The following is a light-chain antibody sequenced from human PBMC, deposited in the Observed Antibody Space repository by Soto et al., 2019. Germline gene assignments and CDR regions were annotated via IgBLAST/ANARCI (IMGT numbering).Light chain of an antibody. CDR2: DAS. Sequence: DIHITHSPSTLSASVGDRVTITCRASQSISSWLAWYQQKPGKAPKLLIYDASSLESGVPSRFSGSGSGTEFTLTISSLQPDDFATYYCQQYNSYSLTFGQGTKV. CDR3: QQYNSYSLT. V-gene: IGKV1-5*01. CDR1: QSISSW. J-gene: IGKJ1*01.